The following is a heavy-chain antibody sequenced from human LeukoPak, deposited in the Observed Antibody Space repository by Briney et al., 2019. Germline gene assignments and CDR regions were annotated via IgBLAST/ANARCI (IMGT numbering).Heavy chain of an antibody. CDR1: GFTFSSYW. Sequence: GGSLRLSCAASGFTFSSYWMSWVRQAPGKGLERVANIKEDGSKIYYVDSVKGRFTISRDNARNSLYLQMDSLGAEDTAVYYCVRENNGAHWGQGTLVTVSS. J-gene: IGHJ4*02. D-gene: IGHD2-8*01. CDR2: IKEDGSKI. V-gene: IGHV3-7*01. CDR3: VRENNGAH.